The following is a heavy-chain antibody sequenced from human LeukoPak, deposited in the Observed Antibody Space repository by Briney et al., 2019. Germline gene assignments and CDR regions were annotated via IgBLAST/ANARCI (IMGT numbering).Heavy chain of an antibody. D-gene: IGHD5-24*01. CDR1: VFSFCNYW. CDR3: ARASDPWLQLT. CDR2: IKQDGREK. Sequence: PGGSLRLSCAASVFSFCNYWMIGVRQAPGKGLGWGGNIKQDGREKRYADSVRGRFSISRHNAQTSLYLQMNSLRAEDTAVYYCARASDPWLQLTWGQGTLVTVSS. V-gene: IGHV3-7*05. J-gene: IGHJ5*02.